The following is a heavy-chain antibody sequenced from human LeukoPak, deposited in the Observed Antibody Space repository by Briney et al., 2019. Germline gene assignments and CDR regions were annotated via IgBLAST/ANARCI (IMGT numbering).Heavy chain of an antibody. Sequence: PGGSLRLSCAASGFTFDDYAMHWVRQAPGKGLEWVSLISGDGGRTHYADSVKGRFTISRDNSKSSLYLQMNSLRTEDTAFYYCAKAYYDYVWGSYRYFCAFDIWGQGTMVTVSS. D-gene: IGHD3-16*02. V-gene: IGHV3-43*02. CDR2: ISGDGGRT. CDR3: AKAYYDYVWGSYRYFCAFDI. J-gene: IGHJ3*02. CDR1: GFTFDDYA.